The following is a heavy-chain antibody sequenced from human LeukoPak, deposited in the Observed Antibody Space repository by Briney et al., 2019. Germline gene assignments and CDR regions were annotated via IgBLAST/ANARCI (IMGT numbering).Heavy chain of an antibody. J-gene: IGHJ5*02. V-gene: IGHV1-2*06. CDR3: AANVDIVATILFDP. CDR2: INPNSGGT. CDR1: GYTFTGYY. Sequence: GASVKVSCKASGYTFTGYYMHWVRQAPGQGLEWMGRINPNSGGTIYAQKFQGRVTMTEDTSTDTAYMELSSLRSEDTAVYYCAANVDIVATILFDPWGQGTLVTVSS. D-gene: IGHD5-12*01.